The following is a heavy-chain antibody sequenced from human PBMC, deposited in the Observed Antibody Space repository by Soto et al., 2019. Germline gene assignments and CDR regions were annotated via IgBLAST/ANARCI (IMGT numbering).Heavy chain of an antibody. CDR2: IYYSGST. V-gene: IGHV4-39*01. J-gene: IGHJ4*02. CDR1: GDSISSRSYY. Sequence: SETLSLTCTVTGDSISSRSYYWGWIRQPPGKGLEWIGSIYYSGSTYNKPSLRSRVSMSIDTSKDQFSLKLKSVAAADTALYFCAGQRTSVVNQAYFDVWGPGSLVTVSS. CDR3: AGQRTSVVNQAYFDV. D-gene: IGHD2-21*01.